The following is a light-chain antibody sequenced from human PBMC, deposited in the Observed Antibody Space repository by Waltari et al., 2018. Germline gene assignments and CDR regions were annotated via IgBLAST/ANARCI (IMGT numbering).Light chain of an antibody. CDR3: QSADSSDTYEV. CDR2: KDI. J-gene: IGLJ2*01. V-gene: IGLV3-25*03. CDR1: ALPSKY. Sequence: SYELTQPPSVSVSPGQTARIPCSGDALPSKYAYWYQQKPGQAPVLVIYKDIERPSGIPERFSGSSSGTTVTLTISGVQAEDEADYYCQSADSSDTYEVFGGGTKLTVL.